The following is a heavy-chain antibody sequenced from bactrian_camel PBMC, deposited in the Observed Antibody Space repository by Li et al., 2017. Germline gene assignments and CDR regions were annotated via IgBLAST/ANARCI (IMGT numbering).Heavy chain of an antibody. CDR3: VRDVRGGFWHFGY. Sequence: VQLVESGGGSVQVGGSLRLTCAASRYIGAYCMGWFRQAPGNEREGVAATNSRGSTTYYADSVKGRFTISRDNAKNTVYLQMNSLKPEDTAVYYCVRDVRGGFWHFGYWGQGTQVTVS. J-gene: IGHJ6*01. CDR2: TNSRGSTT. V-gene: IGHV3S40*01. CDR1: RYIGAYC. D-gene: IGHD1*01.